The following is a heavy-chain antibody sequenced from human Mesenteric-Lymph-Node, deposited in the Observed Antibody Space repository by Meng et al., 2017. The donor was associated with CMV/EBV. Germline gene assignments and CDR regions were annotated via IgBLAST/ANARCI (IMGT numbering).Heavy chain of an antibody. CDR3: ARHGGYYDFWSGYWYFDL. CDR2: IYPGDSDT. CDR1: GYTFSNYW. V-gene: IGHV5-51*01. J-gene: IGHJ2*01. D-gene: IGHD3-3*01. Sequence: GGSLRLSCTVSGYTFSNYWIGWVRQMPGKGLEWVGIIYPGDSDTRYSPSFQGQVTISADKSISTAYLQWSSLKASDTAMYYCARHGGYYDFWSGYWYFDLWGRGTLVTVSS.